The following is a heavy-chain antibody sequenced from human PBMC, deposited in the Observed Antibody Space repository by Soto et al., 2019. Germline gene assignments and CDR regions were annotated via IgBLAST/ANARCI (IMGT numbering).Heavy chain of an antibody. Sequence: ASVKVSCKASGYTFTSYYMHWVRQAPGQGLEWMGIINPSGGSTSYAQKFQGRVTMTRDTSTSTVYMELSSLRSEDTALYYCARCSGSYLGLHDAFDIWGQGTMVTVSS. CDR2: INPSGGST. J-gene: IGHJ3*02. D-gene: IGHD1-26*01. CDR1: GYTFTSYY. CDR3: ARCSGSYLGLHDAFDI. V-gene: IGHV1-46*03.